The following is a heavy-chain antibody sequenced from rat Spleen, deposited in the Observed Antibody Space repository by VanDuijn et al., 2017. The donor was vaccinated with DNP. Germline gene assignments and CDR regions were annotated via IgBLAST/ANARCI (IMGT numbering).Heavy chain of an antibody. CDR1: GFTFSDYY. Sequence: EVQLVESGGGLVQPGRSLKLSCAASGFTFSDYYMAWVRPSPTKGLEWVAYISYDGGTTNYADSVQGRFTISRDNAKNTLYLQMNSLRSEDTATYYCARHVLPLRVWDYWGQGVMVTVSS. CDR2: ISYDGGTT. CDR3: ARHVLPLRVWDY. V-gene: IGHV5-22*01. J-gene: IGHJ2*01. D-gene: IGHD1-4*01.